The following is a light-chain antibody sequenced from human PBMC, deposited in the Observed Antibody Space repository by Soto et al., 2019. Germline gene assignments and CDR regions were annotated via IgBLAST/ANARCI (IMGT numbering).Light chain of an antibody. CDR3: QQYNNWPWT. CDR2: GAS. CDR1: QSVATN. Sequence: EIVLTQSPGTLSLSPGERATLSCRASQSVATNLAWYQQKPGQPPRLLIYGASTRATGIPARFSGSGSGTEFTLTINSLQSVDFAVYSCQQYNNWPWTFGQGTKVDIK. J-gene: IGKJ1*01. V-gene: IGKV3-15*01.